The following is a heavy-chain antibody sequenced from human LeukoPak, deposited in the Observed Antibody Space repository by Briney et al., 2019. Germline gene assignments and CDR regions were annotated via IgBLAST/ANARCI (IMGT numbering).Heavy chain of an antibody. CDR2: ISGSGGSP. CDR1: GFTFSSYA. V-gene: IGHV3-23*01. J-gene: IGHJ5*02. CDR3: AKGGLTICLYNCFDP. D-gene: IGHD4-11*01. Sequence: GGSLRLSCAASGFTFSSYAMSWVRQAPGKGLEWVSAISGSGGSPYYADSVKGRLTISRDNSKNTLYLQMNRLRAEETAVYYCAKGGLTICLYNCFDPWGQGNLVTVSS.